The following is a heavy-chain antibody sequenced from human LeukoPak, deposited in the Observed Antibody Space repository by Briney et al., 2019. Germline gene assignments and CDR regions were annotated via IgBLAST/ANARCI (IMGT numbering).Heavy chain of an antibody. CDR3: ARLQNYGSFDY. CDR2: IYYSGST. CDR1: GGSISSGGDY. J-gene: IGHJ4*02. Sequence: PSQTLSLTCTVSGGSISSGGDYWSWIRQHPGKGLEWIGYIYYSGSTYYNPSLKSRVTISLDTSKNQFSLKPSSVTAADTAVYYCARLQNYGSFDYWGQGTLVTVSS. D-gene: IGHD1-7*01. V-gene: IGHV4-31*03.